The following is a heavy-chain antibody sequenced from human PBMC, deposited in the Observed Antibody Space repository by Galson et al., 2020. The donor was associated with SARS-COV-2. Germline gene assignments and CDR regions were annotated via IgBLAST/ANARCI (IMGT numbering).Heavy chain of an antibody. Sequence: FETLSLPCAVHGGPFNDYYWTWVRQPPGKGLEWIGEISHSGSTNYSPSLKSRVFMSVDTSKNQFSLKLSSVTAADTAVYYCARGGSRPLMVFDYYYFYMDVWGKGTTVTVSS. V-gene: IGHV4-34*01. CDR3: ARGGSRPLMVFDYYYFYMDV. CDR1: GGPFNDYY. CDR2: ISHSGST. D-gene: IGHD2-8*01. J-gene: IGHJ6*03.